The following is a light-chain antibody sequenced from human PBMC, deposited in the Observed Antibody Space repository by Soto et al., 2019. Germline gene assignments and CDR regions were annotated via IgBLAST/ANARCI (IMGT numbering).Light chain of an antibody. Sequence: QSVLTQPASVSGSAGQSITISCTGTSSDVGSYNLVSWYQQHPGKAPKLMIYEVSKRPSGLSNRFSASKSGNTASLTISGLQAEDEADYYCCSYARSSTYVFGTGTKVTVL. J-gene: IGLJ1*01. CDR1: SSDVGSYNL. CDR2: EVS. V-gene: IGLV2-23*02. CDR3: CSYARSSTYV.